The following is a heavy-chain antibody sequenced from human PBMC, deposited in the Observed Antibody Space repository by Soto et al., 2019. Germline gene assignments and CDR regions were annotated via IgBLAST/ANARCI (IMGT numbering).Heavy chain of an antibody. D-gene: IGHD3-9*01. Sequence: SETLSLTCAVYGGSFSGYYWSWIRQPPGKGLEWIGEINHSGSTNYNPSLKSRVTISVDTSKNQFSLKLSSVTAADTAVYYCARLYRPRRYYDILNGYPIHYYYYGMDVWGQGTTVTVSS. CDR1: GGSFSGYY. V-gene: IGHV4-34*01. CDR2: INHSGST. CDR3: ARLYRPRRYYDILNGYPIHYYYYGMDV. J-gene: IGHJ6*02.